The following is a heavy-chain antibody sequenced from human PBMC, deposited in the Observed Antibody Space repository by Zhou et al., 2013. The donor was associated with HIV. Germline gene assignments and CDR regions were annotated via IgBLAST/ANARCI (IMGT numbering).Heavy chain of an antibody. J-gene: IGHJ3*02. CDR2: INPSGGST. CDR1: GYTFTSYY. V-gene: IGHV1-46*03. D-gene: IGHD6-13*01. Sequence: QVQLVQSGAEVKKPGASVKVSCKASGYTFTSYYMHWVRQAPGQGLEWMGIINPSGGSTSYAQKFQGRVTMTRDTSTSTVYMELSSLRSEDTAVYYCARGTPSYVQQLSPPQDIWGQGDNGHRLF. CDR3: ARGTPSYVQQLSPPQDI.